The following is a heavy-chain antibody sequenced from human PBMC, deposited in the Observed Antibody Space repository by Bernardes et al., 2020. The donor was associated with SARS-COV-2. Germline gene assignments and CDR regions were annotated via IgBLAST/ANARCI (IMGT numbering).Heavy chain of an antibody. V-gene: IGHV4-34*01. J-gene: IGHJ6*04. CDR2: ISHIRST. D-gene: IGHD2-2*01. CDR3: ARGRTVVVPAPICGRGTYFESHAMDV. Sequence: QEKGLEWIREISHIRSTNYNTTHKSRCTISLATSKNQFSMSLTSVTVADTAVYYCARGRTVVVPAPICGRGTYFESHAMDVWGRGTRVTVST.